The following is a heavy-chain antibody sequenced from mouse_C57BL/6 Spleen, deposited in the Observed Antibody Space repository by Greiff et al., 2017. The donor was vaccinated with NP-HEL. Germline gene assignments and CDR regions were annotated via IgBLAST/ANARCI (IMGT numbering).Heavy chain of an antibody. Sequence: VQLQQSGAELVRPGASVTLSCKASGYTFTDYEMHWVKQTPVHGLEWIGAIDPETGGTAYNQKFKGKAILTADKSSSTAYMELRSLTSEDSAVYYYTRWGIYSSYFDYWGQGTTLTVSS. J-gene: IGHJ2*01. CDR2: IDPETGGT. D-gene: IGHD2-5*01. CDR1: GYTFTDYE. V-gene: IGHV1-15*01. CDR3: TRWGIYSSYFDY.